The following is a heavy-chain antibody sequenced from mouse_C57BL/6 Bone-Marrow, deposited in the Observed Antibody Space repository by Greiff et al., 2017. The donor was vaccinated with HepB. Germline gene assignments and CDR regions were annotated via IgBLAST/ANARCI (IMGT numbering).Heavy chain of an antibody. Sequence: EVNVVESGGGLVKPGGSLKLSCAASGFTFSDYGMHWVRQAPEKGLEWVAYISSGSSTIYYADTVKGRFTISRDNAKNTLFLQMTSLRSESTAMYYCARRYGSSSFYAMDYWGQGTSVTVSS. CDR2: ISSGSSTI. CDR1: GFTFSDYG. V-gene: IGHV5-17*01. CDR3: ARRYGSSSFYAMDY. J-gene: IGHJ4*01. D-gene: IGHD1-1*01.